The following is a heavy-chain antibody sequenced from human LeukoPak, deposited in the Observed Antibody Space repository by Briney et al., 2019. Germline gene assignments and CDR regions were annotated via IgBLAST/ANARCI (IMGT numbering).Heavy chain of an antibody. CDR3: ARTEEVYSSSSGVYFDY. Sequence: SETLSLTCAVSGDSMRKWCWSWIRQPAGKGLEWIGYIYHSGSTYYNPSLKSRVTISVDRSKNQFSLKLSSVTAADTAVYYCARTEEVYSSSSGVYFDYWGQGTLVTVSS. V-gene: IGHV4-59*06. CDR2: IYHSGST. J-gene: IGHJ4*02. D-gene: IGHD6-6*01. CDR1: GDSMRKWC.